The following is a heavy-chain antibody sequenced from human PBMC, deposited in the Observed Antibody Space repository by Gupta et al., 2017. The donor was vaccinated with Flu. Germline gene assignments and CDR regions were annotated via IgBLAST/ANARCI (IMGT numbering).Heavy chain of an antibody. D-gene: IGHD2-8*01. CDR3: ARDQVSYYGLDV. Sequence: VQLAQSGAAVRRPGASVKLSCNASGYPFSVYYLHWFRQAPGQGLEWMGWINPTTGDTNYEQRFQGRVTMTRDTSKSTAYMELSSLRSDDSAIYFCARDQVSYYGLDVCGQGTTVAVSS. CDR1: GYPFSVYY. V-gene: IGHV1-2*02. J-gene: IGHJ6*02. CDR2: INPTTGDT.